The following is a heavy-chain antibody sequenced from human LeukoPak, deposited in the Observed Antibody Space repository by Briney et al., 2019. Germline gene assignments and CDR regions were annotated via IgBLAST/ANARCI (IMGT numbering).Heavy chain of an antibody. Sequence: QPGRSLRLSCAASGFTFSSYGMHWVRQAPGKGLEWVAVISYDGSNKYYADSVKGRFTISRDNAKNSLYLQMNSLRVEDTAVYYCASERIVGGTNLDYWGQGTLVTVSS. D-gene: IGHD1-26*01. CDR1: GFTFSSYG. CDR3: ASERIVGGTNLDY. V-gene: IGHV3-30*03. CDR2: ISYDGSNK. J-gene: IGHJ4*02.